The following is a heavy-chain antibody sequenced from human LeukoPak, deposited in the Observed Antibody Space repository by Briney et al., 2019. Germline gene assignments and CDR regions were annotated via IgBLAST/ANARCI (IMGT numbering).Heavy chain of an antibody. D-gene: IGHD6-19*01. CDR2: VHTSGST. J-gene: IGHJ5*02. V-gene: IGHV4-4*07. Sequence: SEALSLTCTVSGDSISSYYWSWIRQPAGKGLEWIGRVHTSGSTNYSPSLKSRVAMSVHTSKNQFSLKLSSVTAADTAIYYCARDLRSSGWFDIWGQGTLVTVSS. CDR3: ARDLRSSGWFDI. CDR1: GDSISSYY.